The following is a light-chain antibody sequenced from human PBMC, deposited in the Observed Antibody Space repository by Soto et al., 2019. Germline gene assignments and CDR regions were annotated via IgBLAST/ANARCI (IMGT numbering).Light chain of an antibody. CDR3: SSYTSSSTQV. J-gene: IGLJ1*01. Sequence: QSALPQPASVSGSPGQSITLACAGTSSDVGGYKYVSWYQQHPGKAPKLMIYDVSNRPSGVSNRLSCSKSGNTASLTISGLQAEDEDDYYCSSYTSSSTQVFGTGTKVTVL. CDR1: SSDVGGYKY. V-gene: IGLV2-14*01. CDR2: DVS.